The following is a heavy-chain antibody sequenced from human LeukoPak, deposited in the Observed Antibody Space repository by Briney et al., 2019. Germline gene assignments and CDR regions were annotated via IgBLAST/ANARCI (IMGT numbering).Heavy chain of an antibody. Sequence: PGRSLRLSCAASGFTFSSYAMHWVRQAPGKGLEWVSAISGSGGSTYYADSVKGRFTISRDNSKNTLYLQMNSLRAEDTAVYYCAKIDIVGAGPFDYWGQGTLVTVSS. CDR2: ISGSGGST. CDR1: GFTFSSYA. D-gene: IGHD1-26*01. CDR3: AKIDIVGAGPFDY. V-gene: IGHV3-23*01. J-gene: IGHJ4*02.